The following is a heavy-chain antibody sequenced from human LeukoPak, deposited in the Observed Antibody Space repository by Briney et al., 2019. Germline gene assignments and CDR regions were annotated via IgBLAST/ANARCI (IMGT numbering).Heavy chain of an antibody. CDR2: MSPDSGYT. CDR3: EIYTGYDSF. J-gene: IGHJ4*02. V-gene: IGHV1-8*01. CDR1: GYTFTSYD. Sequence: ASVRVSCKASGYTFTSYDITWVRQATGQGLEWMGWMSPDSGYTGYAQTFQGRVTLTRNTSVSTAFMELSSLRSEDTAVYYCEIYTGYDSFWGQGTLVTVSS. D-gene: IGHD5-12*01.